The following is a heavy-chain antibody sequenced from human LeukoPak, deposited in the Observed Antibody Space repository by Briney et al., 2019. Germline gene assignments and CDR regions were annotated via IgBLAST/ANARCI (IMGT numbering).Heavy chain of an antibody. CDR2: ISGSGGST. Sequence: LPGRSLRLSCAASGFTVSSNYMSWVRQAPGKGLEWVSAISGSGGSTYYADSVKGQFTISRDNSKNTLYLQMNSLRAEDTAVYYCAKGQTRSGSYPGGVDFDYWGQGTLVTVSS. CDR3: AKGQTRSGSYPGGVDFDY. V-gene: IGHV3-23*01. CDR1: GFTVSSNY. J-gene: IGHJ4*02. D-gene: IGHD1-26*01.